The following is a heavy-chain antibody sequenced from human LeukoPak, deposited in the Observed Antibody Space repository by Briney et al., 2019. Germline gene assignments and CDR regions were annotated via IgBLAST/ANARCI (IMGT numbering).Heavy chain of an antibody. J-gene: IGHJ4*02. CDR1: GFTFSSYE. CDR3: ASSGDRENIFDY. V-gene: IGHV3-48*03. CDR2: ISSSGSTI. Sequence: GGSLRLSCAASGFTFSSYEMNWVRPAPGKGLEWVSYISSSGSTIYYADSVKGRFTISRDNAKNSLYLQMNSLRAEDTAVYYCASSGDRENIFDYWGQGTLVTVSS. D-gene: IGHD2-21*02.